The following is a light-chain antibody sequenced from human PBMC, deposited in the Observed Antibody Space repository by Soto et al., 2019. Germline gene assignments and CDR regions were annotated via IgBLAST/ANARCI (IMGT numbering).Light chain of an antibody. CDR3: LQLNTYPWT. V-gene: IGKV1-17*01. CDR1: QVITND. J-gene: IGKJ1*01. Sequence: IQMTQSPSSLSASVGVRLSITCRASQVITNDLGWYQQKPGKAPKRLIYAASTLQSGVPSRFSGSGSGTEFTLTISSLQPEDVATYYCLQLNTYPWTFGQGTKVDIK. CDR2: AAS.